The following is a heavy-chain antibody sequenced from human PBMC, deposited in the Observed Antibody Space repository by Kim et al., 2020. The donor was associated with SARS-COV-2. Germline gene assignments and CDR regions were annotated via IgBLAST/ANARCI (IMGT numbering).Heavy chain of an antibody. CDR3: TRGGADGGYSTWGY. J-gene: IGHJ4*02. Sequence: GGSLRLSCAASGFTFSGYWIHWVRQAPGKGPVWVSRISPDGTSTTYADSVQGRFTISRDHAKNTLYLQMHSLTADDTAIYYCTRGGADGGYSTWGYWGQG. V-gene: IGHV3-74*01. D-gene: IGHD2-21*02. CDR1: GFTFSGYW. CDR2: ISPDGTST.